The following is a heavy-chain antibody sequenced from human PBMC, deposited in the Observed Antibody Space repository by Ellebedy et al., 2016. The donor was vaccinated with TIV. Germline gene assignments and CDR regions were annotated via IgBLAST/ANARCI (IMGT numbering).Heavy chain of an antibody. CDR2: INHSGST. J-gene: IGHJ4*02. CDR1: GGSFSNYY. Sequence: MPGGSLRLSCAVYGGSFSNYYWSWIRQPPGKGLEWIGEINHSGSTNYNPSLKSRVTISVDKSKNQFSLKLSSVTAADTAVYYCARAGYDFWSGYYDRWGQGSLVTVSS. V-gene: IGHV4-34*01. CDR3: ARAGYDFWSGYYDR. D-gene: IGHD3-3*01.